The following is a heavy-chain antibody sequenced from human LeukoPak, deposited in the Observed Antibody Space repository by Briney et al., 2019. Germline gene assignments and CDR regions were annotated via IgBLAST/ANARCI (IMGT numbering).Heavy chain of an antibody. Sequence: PGGSLRLSCAASGFTFSSYAMHWVRQAPGKGLEWVAVISYDGSNKYYADSVKGRFTISRDNSKNTLYLQMNSLRAEDTAVYYCARDGAYFDWLSTSHFDYWGQGTLVTVSS. CDR3: ARDGAYFDWLSTSHFDY. CDR2: ISYDGSNK. J-gene: IGHJ4*02. CDR1: GFTFSSYA. D-gene: IGHD3-9*01. V-gene: IGHV3-30-3*01.